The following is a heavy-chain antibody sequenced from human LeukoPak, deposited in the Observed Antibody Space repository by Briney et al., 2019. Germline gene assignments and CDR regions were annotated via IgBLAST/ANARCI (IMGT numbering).Heavy chain of an antibody. CDR2: IGIDSGNT. V-gene: IGHV3-48*01. J-gene: IGHJ4*02. D-gene: IGHD1-1*01. Sequence: GGSLRLSCTASGFPFIEYSMNWVRQALGKGLGWISYIGIDSGNTKYADSVRGRFTISTDKAKNSLYLQMNSLRVEDTAVYYCARDHNYAFDNWGQGTLVSVAS. CDR3: ARDHNYAFDN. CDR1: GFPFIEYS.